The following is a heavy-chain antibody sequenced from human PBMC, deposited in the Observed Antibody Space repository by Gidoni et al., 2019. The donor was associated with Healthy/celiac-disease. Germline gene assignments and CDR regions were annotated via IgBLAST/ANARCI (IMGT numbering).Heavy chain of an antibody. CDR3: ARHSSSGSHYYYGMDV. Sequence: QVQLQESGPGLVKPSQTLSLTCTVSGGSISSGGYYWSWIRQHPGKGLEWIGYIYYSGSTYYNPSLKSRVTISVDTSKNQFSLKLSSVTAADTAVYYCARHSSSGSHYYYGMDVWGQGTTVTVSS. CDR2: IYYSGST. CDR1: GGSISSGGYY. V-gene: IGHV4-31*03. D-gene: IGHD6-6*01. J-gene: IGHJ6*02.